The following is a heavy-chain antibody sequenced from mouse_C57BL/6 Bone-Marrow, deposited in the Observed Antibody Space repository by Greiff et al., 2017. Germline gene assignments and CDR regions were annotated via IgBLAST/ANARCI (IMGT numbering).Heavy chain of an antibody. J-gene: IGHJ4*01. Sequence: QVQLQQPGAELVKPGASVKMSCKASGYTFTSYWITWVKQRPGQGLEWIGDIYPGSGSTNYNEKFKGKATLTADKSSSTAYMELRSLTSEDSAVYVCARCYDYYYAMDYWGQGTSVTVSS. CDR2: IYPGSGST. CDR1: GYTFTSYW. V-gene: IGHV1-55*01. CDR3: ARCYDYYYAMDY. D-gene: IGHD2-4*01.